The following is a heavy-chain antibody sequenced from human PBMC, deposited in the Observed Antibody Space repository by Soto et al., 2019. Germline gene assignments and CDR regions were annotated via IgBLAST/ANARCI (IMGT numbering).Heavy chain of an antibody. CDR2: IIPIFGTA. J-gene: IGHJ2*01. D-gene: IGHD1-26*01. Sequence: QVQLVQSGAEVKKPGSSVKVSCKASGGTFSSYAISWVRQAPGQGLEWMGGIIPIFGTANYAQKFQGRVTITADKSTSTAYMELRSLRSEDTAVYYCARAVGATTSPYWYFYLWGRGTLVTVSS. CDR3: ARAVGATTSPYWYFYL. CDR1: GGTFSSYA. V-gene: IGHV1-69*06.